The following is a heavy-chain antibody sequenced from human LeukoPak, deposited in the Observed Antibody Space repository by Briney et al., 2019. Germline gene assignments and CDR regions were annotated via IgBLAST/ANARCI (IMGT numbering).Heavy chain of an antibody. V-gene: IGHV4-59*01. CDR3: ARSSSRPYYFDY. CDR1: GDSISSYY. CDR2: IYYSGST. J-gene: IGHJ4*02. Sequence: PSETLSLTCTVSGDSISSYYWSWIRQPPGKGLDWIGYIYYSGSTNNNPSLKSRVTISVDTSKNQFSLKLSSVTAADTAVYYCARSSSRPYYFDYWGQGTLVTVSS. D-gene: IGHD6-13*01.